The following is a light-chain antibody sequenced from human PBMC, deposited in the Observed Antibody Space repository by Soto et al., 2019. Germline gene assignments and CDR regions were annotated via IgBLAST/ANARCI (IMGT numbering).Light chain of an antibody. CDR2: DAS. CDR3: QQYGSSPQT. V-gene: IGKV3-20*01. J-gene: IGKJ1*01. Sequence: EIVLTQSPGTLSLSPGERATLSCRASQSVSSSYLAWYQQKPGQAPRLLIYDASSRATGIPDRFGGSGSGTDFTLTISSLEPEDFAVYYCQQYGSSPQTFGQGPRVEIK. CDR1: QSVSSSY.